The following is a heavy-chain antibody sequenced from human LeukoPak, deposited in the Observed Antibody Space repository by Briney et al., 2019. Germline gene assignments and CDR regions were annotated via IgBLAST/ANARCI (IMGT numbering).Heavy chain of an antibody. CDR2: FDPEDGET. D-gene: IGHD3-10*01. J-gene: IGHJ4*02. Sequence: ASVKVSCKVSGYTLTELSMHWVRQAPGKGLEWMGGFDPEDGETIYAQKFQGRVTMTRDTSISTAYMELSRLRSDDTAVYYCARDRPLDADDYYGFYYFDYWGQGTLVTVSS. CDR1: GYTLTELS. V-gene: IGHV1-24*01. CDR3: ARDRPLDADDYYGFYYFDY.